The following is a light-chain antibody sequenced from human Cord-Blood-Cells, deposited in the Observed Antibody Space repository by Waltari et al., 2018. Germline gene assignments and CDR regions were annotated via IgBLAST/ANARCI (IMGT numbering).Light chain of an antibody. CDR1: SSDVGGYNY. CDR2: EVS. CDR3: SSYAGSNNLV. V-gene: IGLV2-8*01. Sequence: QSALTQPPPASGSPGQSVTISCPGPSSDVGGYNYLSWYQQHPGKAPKLMIYEVSKRPSGVPDRFSGSKSGNTASLTVSGLQAEDEADYYCSSYAGSNNLVFGGGTKLTVL. J-gene: IGLJ2*01.